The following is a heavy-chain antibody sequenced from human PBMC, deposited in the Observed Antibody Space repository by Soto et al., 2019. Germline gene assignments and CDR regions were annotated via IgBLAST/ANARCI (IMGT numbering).Heavy chain of an antibody. CDR1: GFTFSSSA. CDR3: TRWAYHYGMDV. J-gene: IGHJ6*02. Sequence: EVQLVESGGGLNQPGGSLKLSCAASGFTFSSSAMHWVRQASGKGLEWVGRIRSKANSYATAYAASVKGRFTISRDDSKNTAYLQMNSLKTEDTAVYYCTRWAYHYGMDVWGQGTTVTVSS. V-gene: IGHV3-73*01. CDR2: IRSKANSYAT.